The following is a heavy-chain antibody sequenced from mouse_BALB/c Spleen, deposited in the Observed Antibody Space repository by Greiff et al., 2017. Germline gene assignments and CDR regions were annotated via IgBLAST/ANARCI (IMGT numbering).Heavy chain of an antibody. D-gene: IGHD4-1*01. CDR2: ISSGGGST. Sequence: EVKLMESGGGLVKPGGSLKLSCAASGFAFSSYDMSWVRQTPEKRLEWVAYISSGGGSTYYPDTVKGRFTISRDNAKNTLYLQMSSLKSEDTAMYYCARPENWDCFDVWGAGTTVTVSS. CDR1: GFAFSSYD. CDR3: ARPENWDCFDV. V-gene: IGHV5-12-1*01. J-gene: IGHJ1*01.